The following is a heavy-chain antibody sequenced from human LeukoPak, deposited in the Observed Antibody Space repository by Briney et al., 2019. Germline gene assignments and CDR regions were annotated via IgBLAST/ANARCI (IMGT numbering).Heavy chain of an antibody. Sequence: SVKVSCKASGGTFSSYAISWVRKAPGQGLEWMGRIIPILGIANYAQKFQGRVTITADKSTSTAYMELSSLRSEGTAVYYCARAPYYDFWSGYLEYFQHWGQGTLVTVSS. CDR2: IIPILGIA. V-gene: IGHV1-69*04. D-gene: IGHD3-3*01. J-gene: IGHJ1*01. CDR3: ARAPYYDFWSGYLEYFQH. CDR1: GGTFSSYA.